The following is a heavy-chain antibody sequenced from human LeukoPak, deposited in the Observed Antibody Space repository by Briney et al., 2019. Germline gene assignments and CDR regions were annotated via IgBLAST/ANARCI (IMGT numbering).Heavy chain of an antibody. Sequence: GASVKVSCKASGYTFTGYYIHWVRQAPGQGLEWMGSINPNSGDTNFAQKFQGRATMPRDTPISTAYMELSRLRSDDTAVYYCARVSGRDGYNLDYWGQGTLVTVSS. J-gene: IGHJ4*02. D-gene: IGHD5-24*01. CDR2: INPNSGDT. CDR3: ARVSGRDGYNLDY. CDR1: GYTFTGYY. V-gene: IGHV1-2*02.